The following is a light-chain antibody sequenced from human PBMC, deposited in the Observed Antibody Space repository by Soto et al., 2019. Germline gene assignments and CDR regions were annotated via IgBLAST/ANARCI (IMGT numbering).Light chain of an antibody. V-gene: IGKV3-15*01. J-gene: IGKJ1*01. CDR3: QRYNNWPPIA. CDR2: GAS. Sequence: EIVMTQSPATLSVSPGVRATLSCRASQSVSSNLAWYQQKPGQAPRLLLYGASTRATGIPARLSGSGSGTDFTPTISSLPSEDFSVYYCQRYNNWPPIAFGQGAKVEIK. CDR1: QSVSSN.